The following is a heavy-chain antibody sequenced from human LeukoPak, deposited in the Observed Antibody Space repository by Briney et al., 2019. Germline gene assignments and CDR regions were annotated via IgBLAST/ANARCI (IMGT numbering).Heavy chain of an antibody. CDR1: GYTFTSYG. Sequence: ASVKVSCKASGYTFTSYGISWVRQAPGQGLEWMGWISAYNGNTNYAQKLQGKVTMTTDASTSTAYMELRSLRSDDTAVYYCARVPYSSSPFDPWGQGTLVTVSS. V-gene: IGHV1-18*01. D-gene: IGHD6-6*01. CDR2: ISAYNGNT. CDR3: ARVPYSSSPFDP. J-gene: IGHJ5*02.